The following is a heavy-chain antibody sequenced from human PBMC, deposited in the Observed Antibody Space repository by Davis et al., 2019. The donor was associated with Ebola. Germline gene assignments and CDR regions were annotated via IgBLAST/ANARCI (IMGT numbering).Heavy chain of an antibody. CDR1: GFTFSTCA. CDR3: AKGGGDYGDTQYYFDY. D-gene: IGHD4-17*01. Sequence: GESLKISCEASGFTFSTCAMSWVRQAPGKGLEWVSAISGSGGSTFYADSVKGRFTISRDSSKNTLYLQMNSLRGDDTAVYYCAKGGGDYGDTQYYFDYWGQGTLVTVSS. J-gene: IGHJ4*02. V-gene: IGHV3-23*01. CDR2: ISGSGGST.